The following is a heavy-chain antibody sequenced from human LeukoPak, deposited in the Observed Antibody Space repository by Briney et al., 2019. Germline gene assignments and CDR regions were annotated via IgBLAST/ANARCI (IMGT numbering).Heavy chain of an antibody. CDR3: ARDAGGGYYDRRDAFDI. CDR2: INHSGST. CDR1: GGSFSGYY. V-gene: IGHV4-34*01. Sequence: PSETLSLTCAVYGGSFSGYYWSWIRQPPGKGLEWIGEINHSGSTNYNPSLKSRVTISVDTSKNQFSLKLSSVTAADTAVYYCARDAGGGYYDRRDAFDIWGQGTMVTVSS. J-gene: IGHJ3*02. D-gene: IGHD3-22*01.